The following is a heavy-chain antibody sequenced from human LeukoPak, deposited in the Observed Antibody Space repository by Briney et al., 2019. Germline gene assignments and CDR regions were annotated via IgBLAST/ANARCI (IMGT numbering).Heavy chain of an antibody. CDR1: GYTFTSYA. CDR3: ARDLRWIAAAGTEAYYYYYMDV. J-gene: IGHJ6*03. Sequence: ASVKVSCKASGYTFTSYAMNWVRQAPGQGLEWMGWINTNTGNPTYAQGFTGRFVFSLDTSVSTAYLQISSLKAEDTAVYYCARDLRWIAAAGTEAYYYYYMDVWGKGTTVTVSS. D-gene: IGHD6-13*01. CDR2: INTNTGNP. V-gene: IGHV7-4-1*02.